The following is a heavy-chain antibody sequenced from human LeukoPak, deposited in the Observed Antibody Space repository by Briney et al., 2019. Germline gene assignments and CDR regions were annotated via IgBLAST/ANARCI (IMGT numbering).Heavy chain of an antibody. CDR1: GGSISSGGYS. V-gene: IGHV4-30-2*01. J-gene: IGHJ4*02. Sequence: PSETLSLTCAVSGGSISSGGYSWSWIRQPPGKGLEWIGYIYHSGSTYYNPSLKSRVTISVDRSKNQFSLKLSSVTAADTAVYYCARGHGYYFHYWGQGTLVTVSS. D-gene: IGHD6-25*01. CDR2: IYHSGST. CDR3: ARGHGYYFHY.